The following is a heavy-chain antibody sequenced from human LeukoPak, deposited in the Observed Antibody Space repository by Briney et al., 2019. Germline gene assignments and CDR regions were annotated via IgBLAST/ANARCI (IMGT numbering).Heavy chain of an antibody. CDR3: ARRIAVAGHYYFDY. D-gene: IGHD6-19*01. CDR2: IYPGDSDT. V-gene: IGHV5-51*01. CDR1: GYSFTSYW. J-gene: IGHJ4*02. Sequence: GESLKISCKGSGYSFTSYWIGWVRQMPGKGPEWMGIIYPGDSDTRYSPPFQGQVTISADKSISTAYLQWSSLKASDTAMYYCARRIAVAGHYYFDYWGQGTLVTVSS.